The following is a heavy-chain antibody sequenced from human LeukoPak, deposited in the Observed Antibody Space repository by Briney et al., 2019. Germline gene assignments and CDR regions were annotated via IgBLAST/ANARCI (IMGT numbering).Heavy chain of an antibody. D-gene: IGHD4-17*01. Sequence: PSETLSLTXAVSGGSISSSSYYWGWIRQPPGKGLEWIGSIYYSGSTYYNPSLKSRVTISVDTSKNQFSLKLSSVTAAGTAVYYCARRGTTVTSRYYYYYMDVWGKGTTVTVSS. V-gene: IGHV4-39*01. J-gene: IGHJ6*03. CDR1: GGSISSSSYY. CDR2: IYYSGST. CDR3: ARRGTTVTSRYYYYYMDV.